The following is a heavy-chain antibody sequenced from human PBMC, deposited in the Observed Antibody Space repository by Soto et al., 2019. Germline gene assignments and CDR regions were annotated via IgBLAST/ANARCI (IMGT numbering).Heavy chain of an antibody. CDR2: INHSGSA. V-gene: IGHV4-34*01. Sequence: PSETLSLTCVVYGGSFSCHCWSWIRQAPGKGLEWIGEINHSGSANYNPSLKSRVTISVDTSKNQFSLKLTSVTAADTAVYYCAGWAVGIMIFGVPKDYWSQGTQVTVSS. CDR1: GGSFSCHC. D-gene: IGHD3-3*01. J-gene: IGHJ4*02. CDR3: AGWAVGIMIFGVPKDY.